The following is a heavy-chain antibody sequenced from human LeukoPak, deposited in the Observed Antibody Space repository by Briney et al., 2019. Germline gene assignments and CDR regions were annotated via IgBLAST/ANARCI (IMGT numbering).Heavy chain of an antibody. D-gene: IGHD1-1*01. CDR3: ARLVPTTGYFDS. V-gene: IGHV4-38-2*01. CDR2: VYHSGTT. CDR1: AYSVNSAYY. J-gene: IGHJ4*02. Sequence: PSETLSLTCGVSAYSVNSAYYWGWIRQPPGKGLEWIGTVYHSGTTYYNPSLKNRVTISVDTSKNQFSLKLTSVTAADTAVYDCARLVPTTGYFDSWGQGTLVTVSS.